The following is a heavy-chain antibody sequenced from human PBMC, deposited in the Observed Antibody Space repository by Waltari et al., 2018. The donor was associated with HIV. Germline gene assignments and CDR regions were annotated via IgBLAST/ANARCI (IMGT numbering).Heavy chain of an antibody. CDR2: ISSSGSAL. Sequence: EVQLVESGGGLVQPGGSLRLSCAASGFTFSSYSVTWVRQAPGKGLEWVSYISSSGSALYYADSVKGRFSISRDNAKNSLYLQLNSLRGEDTAVYYCARQGPGDAFDIWGQGTMVTVSS. D-gene: IGHD3-10*01. V-gene: IGHV3-48*01. CDR1: GFTFSSYS. J-gene: IGHJ3*02. CDR3: ARQGPGDAFDI.